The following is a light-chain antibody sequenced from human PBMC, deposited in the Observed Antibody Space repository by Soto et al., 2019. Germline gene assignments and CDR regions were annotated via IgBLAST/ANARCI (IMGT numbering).Light chain of an antibody. CDR2: GAP. J-gene: IGKJ1*01. V-gene: IGKV3-15*01. CDR3: QQYNNWPPWT. CDR1: QSVSSN. Sequence: KQSPATLSLYKGERATLSCRASQSVSSNLAWYQQKPGQAPRLLIYGAPTRATGIPARFSGSGSGTEFTLTISSLQSEDFAVYYCQQYNNWPPWTFGQGTNVDI.